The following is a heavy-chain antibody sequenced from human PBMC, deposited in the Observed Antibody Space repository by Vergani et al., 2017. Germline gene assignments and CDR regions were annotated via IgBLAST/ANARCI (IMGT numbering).Heavy chain of an antibody. CDR2: INPNSGGT. J-gene: IGHJ3*02. CDR1: GYTFTGYY. D-gene: IGHD3-9*01. Sequence: QVQLVQSGAEVKKPGASVTVSCKASGYTFTGYYMHWVRQAPGQGLEWMGWINPNSGGTNYAQKFQGRVTMTRDTSISTAYMELSRLRSDDTAVYYGARGESAGYFDWLSAPGAFDIWGQGTMVTVSS. CDR3: ARGESAGYFDWLSAPGAFDI. V-gene: IGHV1-2*02.